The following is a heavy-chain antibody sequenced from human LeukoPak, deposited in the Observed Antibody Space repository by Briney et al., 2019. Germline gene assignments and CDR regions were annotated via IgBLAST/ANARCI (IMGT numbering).Heavy chain of an antibody. CDR3: TRGEMATSPFYYYYMDV. V-gene: IGHV3-73*01. Sequence: GRSLRLSCAASGFTFSGSAMHWVRQASGKGLEWVGRIRSKANSYATAYAASVKGRFTISRDDSKNTAYLQMNSLKTEDTAVYYCTRGEMATSPFYYYYMDVWGKGTTVTVSS. CDR2: IRSKANSYAT. D-gene: IGHD5-24*01. J-gene: IGHJ6*03. CDR1: GFTFSGSA.